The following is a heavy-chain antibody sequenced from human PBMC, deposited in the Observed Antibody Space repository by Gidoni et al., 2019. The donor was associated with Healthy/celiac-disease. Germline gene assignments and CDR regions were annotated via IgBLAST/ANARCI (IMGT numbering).Heavy chain of an antibody. CDR3: ARDLASVGVFDY. CDR2: ISSSSSYI. Sequence: EVQLVESGGGLVKPGGSLSLSCAASGFTFSSYSMNWVRQAPGKGLEWVSSISSSSSYIYYADSVKGRFTISRDNAKNSLYLQMNSLRAEDTAVYYCARDLASVGVFDYWGQGTLVTVSS. CDR1: GFTFSSYS. D-gene: IGHD2-15*01. V-gene: IGHV3-21*01. J-gene: IGHJ4*02.